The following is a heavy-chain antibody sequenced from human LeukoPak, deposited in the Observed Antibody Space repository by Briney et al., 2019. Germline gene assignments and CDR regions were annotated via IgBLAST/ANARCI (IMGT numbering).Heavy chain of an antibody. J-gene: IGHJ4*02. CDR2: IIPILGIA. CDR3: ARAVCSSSSSYFDY. V-gene: IGHV1-69*02. CDR1: GGTFSSYT. D-gene: IGHD6-6*01. Sequence: SVKVSCKASGGTFSSYTISWVRQAPGQGLEWMGRIIPILGIANYAQKFQGRVTITADKSTSTAYMELSSLRSEDTAVYYCARAVCSSSSSYFDYWGQGTLVTVSS.